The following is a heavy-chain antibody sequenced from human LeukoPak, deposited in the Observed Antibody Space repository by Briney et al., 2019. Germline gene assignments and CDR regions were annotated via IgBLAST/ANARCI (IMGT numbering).Heavy chain of an antibody. D-gene: IGHD3-10*01. J-gene: IGHJ3*02. V-gene: IGHV1-69*04. CDR1: GGTFSSYA. CDR2: IIPILTIT. CDR3: ARDRGGYYASGSPGAFDI. Sequence: ASVKVSCKTSGGTFSSYAISWGRQAPGQGLEWMGRIIPILTITNYAQNFQGRVTITADKSTSTAYMVMSSLRYEDTAVYYCARDRGGYYASGSPGAFDIWGQGTMVTVSS.